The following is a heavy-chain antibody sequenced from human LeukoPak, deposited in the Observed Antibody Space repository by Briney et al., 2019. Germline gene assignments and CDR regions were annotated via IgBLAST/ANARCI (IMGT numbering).Heavy chain of an antibody. Sequence: GGSLRLSCAASGFTFSSYWMSWVRQAPGKGLEWVANIKQDGSEKYYVDSVKGRFTISRDNAKNSLYLQMNSLRAEDTAVYYCAKDGPMVRGVINPYFDYWGQGTLVTVSS. CDR3: AKDGPMVRGVINPYFDY. CDR1: GFTFSSYW. D-gene: IGHD3-10*01. V-gene: IGHV3-7*01. J-gene: IGHJ4*02. CDR2: IKQDGSEK.